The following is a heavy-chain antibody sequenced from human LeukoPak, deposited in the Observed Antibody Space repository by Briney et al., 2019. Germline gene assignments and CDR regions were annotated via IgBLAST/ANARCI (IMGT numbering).Heavy chain of an antibody. J-gene: IGHJ4*02. CDR2: INSGGST. CDR3: ARDLAYYGSGKQNY. CDR1: GFTVSSNH. V-gene: IGHV3-66*01. D-gene: IGHD3-10*01. Sequence: GGSLRLSCAASGFTVSSNHMSWVRRAPGKGLEWVSVINSGGSTYYAESVKARFTISRDNSKNTLYLQMNSLRAEDTAVYYCARDLAYYGSGKQNYWGQGTLVTVSS.